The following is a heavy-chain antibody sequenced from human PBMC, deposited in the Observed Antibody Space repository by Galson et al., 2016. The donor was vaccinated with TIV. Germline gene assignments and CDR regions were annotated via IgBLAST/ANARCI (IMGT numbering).Heavy chain of an antibody. Sequence: SVKVSCKASGGTFNIYAISWVRQAPGQGLEWMGGILTIFGAATYAQKFQGRVTITADEATNTAYMELSSLKSDDTAMYYCARPSSSCRGCSYYYYMDVWGKGTTVTVSS. CDR1: GGTFNIYA. CDR3: ARPSSSCRGCSYYYYMDV. J-gene: IGHJ6*03. D-gene: IGHD6-19*01. CDR2: ILTIFGAA. V-gene: IGHV1-69*13.